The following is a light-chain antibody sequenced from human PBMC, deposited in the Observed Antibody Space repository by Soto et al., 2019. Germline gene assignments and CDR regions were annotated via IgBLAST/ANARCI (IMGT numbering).Light chain of an antibody. J-gene: IGKJ4*01. CDR3: LQDHYFLT. V-gene: IGKV1-6*01. Sequence: AIQMTQSPSSLSASVGDTVTITCRASQDPGKDLGWYQQKPGKAPKLLMYAASSLQSGVPSRFSGSGSGTEFTLTISSLQPEDFATYYCLQDHYFLTFGGGTKVEIK. CDR1: QDPGKD. CDR2: AAS.